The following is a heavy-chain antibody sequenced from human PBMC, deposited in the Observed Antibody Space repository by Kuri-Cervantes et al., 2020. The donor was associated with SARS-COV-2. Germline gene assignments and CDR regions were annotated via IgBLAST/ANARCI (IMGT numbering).Heavy chain of an antibody. Sequence: SVKVSCKASGGTFSSYAISWVRQAPGQGLEWMGGIIPIFGTANYAQKFQGRVTITADESTSTAYMELSSLRSEDTAVYYCARDNNWNYFVPVGAFDIWGQGTMVTVSS. CDR2: IIPIFGTA. V-gene: IGHV1-69*13. CDR1: GGTFSSYA. J-gene: IGHJ3*02. CDR3: ARDNNWNYFVPVGAFDI. D-gene: IGHD1-7*01.